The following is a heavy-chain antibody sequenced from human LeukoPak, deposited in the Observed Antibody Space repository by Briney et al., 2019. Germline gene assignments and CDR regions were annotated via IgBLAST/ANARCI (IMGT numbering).Heavy chain of an antibody. CDR2: ITSSGGNT. D-gene: IGHD1-1*01. CDR1: GFTFSNYD. CDR3: AKVSWTTAARDY. J-gene: IGHJ4*02. V-gene: IGHV3-23*01. Sequence: PGGSLRLSCAASGFTFSNYDLSWVRQAPGKGLEWVSGITSSGGNTYYTDSVKGRFTISRDNSENTLYLQMNSLRAEDTAVYYCAKVSWTTAARDYWGQGTLVTVSS.